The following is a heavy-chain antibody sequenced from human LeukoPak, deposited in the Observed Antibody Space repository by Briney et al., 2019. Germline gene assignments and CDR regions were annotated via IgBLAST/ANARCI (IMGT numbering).Heavy chain of an antibody. CDR3: AKTFIAVANPIDY. J-gene: IGHJ4*02. CDR1: GFTFSSYA. Sequence: PGGFLRLSCAASGFTFSSYAMSWVRQAPGKGLEWVSVISGGGTSTYYADSVKGRFTISKDNSRNTLYLQMNSLRAEDTAVYYCAKTFIAVANPIDYWGQGTLVTVSS. D-gene: IGHD6-19*01. CDR2: ISGGGTST. V-gene: IGHV3-23*01.